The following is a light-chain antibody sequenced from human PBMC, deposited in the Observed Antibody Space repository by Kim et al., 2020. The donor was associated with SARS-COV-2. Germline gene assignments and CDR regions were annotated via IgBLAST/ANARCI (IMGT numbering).Light chain of an antibody. J-gene: IGLJ2*01. CDR1: SGNIADNY. Sequence: GNTVTISCTRTSGNIADNYVQWYQQRPRSAPTIVIYEDTERPSGVPDRFSGSIDTSSSSASLTISGLKTEDEADYYCQSYDISNVIFGGGTQLTVL. V-gene: IGLV6-57*03. CDR3: QSYDISNVI. CDR2: EDT.